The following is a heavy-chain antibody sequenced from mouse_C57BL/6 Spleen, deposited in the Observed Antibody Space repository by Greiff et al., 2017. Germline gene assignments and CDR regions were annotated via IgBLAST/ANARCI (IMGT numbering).Heavy chain of an antibody. J-gene: IGHJ2*01. V-gene: IGHV1-4*01. CDR3: ARWGYGSSYDGY. CDR1: GYTFTSYT. Sequence: VQLQESGAELARPGASVKMSCKASGYTFTSYTMHWVKQRPGQGLEWIGYINPSSGYTKYNQKFKDKATLTADKSSSTAYMQLSSLTSEDSAVYYCARWGYGSSYDGYWGQGTTLTVSS. CDR2: INPSSGYT. D-gene: IGHD1-1*01.